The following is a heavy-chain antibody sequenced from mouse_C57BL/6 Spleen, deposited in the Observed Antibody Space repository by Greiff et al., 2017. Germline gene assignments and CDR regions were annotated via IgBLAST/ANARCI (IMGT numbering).Heavy chain of an antibody. CDR2: ISYSGST. V-gene: IGHV3-8*01. Sequence: EVQLVESGPGLAKPSQTLSLTCSVTGYSITSDYWHWIRKFPGTKLEYMGYISYSGSTYYNPSLKSRISITRDTSKNQYYLQLNSVTTEDTATYYCARGGNNWYFDVWGTGTTVTVSS. J-gene: IGHJ1*03. D-gene: IGHD2-1*01. CDR1: GYSITSDY. CDR3: ARGGNNWYFDV.